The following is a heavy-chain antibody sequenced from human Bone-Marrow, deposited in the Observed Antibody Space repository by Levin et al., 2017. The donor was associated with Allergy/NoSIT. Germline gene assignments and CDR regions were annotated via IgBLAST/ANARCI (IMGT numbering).Heavy chain of an antibody. V-gene: IGHV1-69*13. Sequence: SVKVSCKASGGTFSSYAISWVRQAPGQGLEWMGGIIPIFGTANYAQKFQGRVTITADESTSTAYMELSSLRSEDTAVYYCAREGELAAAGYYYYYGMDVWGQGTTVTVSS. CDR3: AREGELAAAGYYYYYGMDV. D-gene: IGHD6-13*01. CDR1: GGTFSSYA. J-gene: IGHJ6*02. CDR2: IIPIFGTA.